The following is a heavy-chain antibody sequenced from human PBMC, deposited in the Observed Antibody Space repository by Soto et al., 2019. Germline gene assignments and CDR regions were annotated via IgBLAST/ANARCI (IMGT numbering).Heavy chain of an antibody. D-gene: IGHD3-10*01. CDR2: ISSTGITT. CDR3: ARDGRRIGEFQSDY. J-gene: IGHJ4*02. Sequence: GGSLRLSCAASGFTFSDYYMSWIRQAPGKGLEWVSRISSTGITTYYAASVKGRFTISRDNAKNSLYLQMNSLRAEDTAVYYCARDGRRIGEFQSDYWGQGTLVTVSS. V-gene: IGHV3-11*01. CDR1: GFTFSDYY.